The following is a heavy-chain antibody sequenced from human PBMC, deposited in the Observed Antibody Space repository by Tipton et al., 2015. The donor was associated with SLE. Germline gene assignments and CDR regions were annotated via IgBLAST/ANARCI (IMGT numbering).Heavy chain of an antibody. CDR1: GGSMSGYY. V-gene: IGHV4-59*13. Sequence: TLSLTCTVSGGSMSGYYWSWVRQPPGKGLEWVGYSYYSGGTSYNPSLRSRVTISVDTSRNQFSLKVTSVTAADSAMYFCARMGLCTTTTCNEGAFDVWGQGSMVTVSS. CDR3: ARMGLCTTTTCNEGAFDV. CDR2: SYYSGGT. J-gene: IGHJ3*01. D-gene: IGHD2-2*01.